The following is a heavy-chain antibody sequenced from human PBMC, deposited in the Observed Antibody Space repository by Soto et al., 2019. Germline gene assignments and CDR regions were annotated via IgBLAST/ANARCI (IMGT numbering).Heavy chain of an antibody. D-gene: IGHD3-22*01. V-gene: IGHV3-23*01. Sequence: GGSLRLSCAASGFTFSSYAMSGVRQAPGKGLECVAVISGNGGSTYYADSVKGRFTISRDNSKNTLYLQMNSLRAEDTAVYYCARDQDSSGYSPPLGGFDYWGQGTLVTVSS. CDR2: ISGNGGST. CDR3: ARDQDSSGYSPPLGGFDY. J-gene: IGHJ4*02. CDR1: GFTFSSYA.